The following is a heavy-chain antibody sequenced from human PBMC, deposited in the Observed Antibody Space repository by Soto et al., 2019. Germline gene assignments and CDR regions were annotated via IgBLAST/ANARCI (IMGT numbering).Heavy chain of an antibody. CDR2: ITASGYST. V-gene: IGHV3-23*01. J-gene: IGHJ4*02. Sequence: EAQLLESGGGLVQPGGSLRLSCAASGLAFSNYAMTWVRQAPGKGLEWVSIITASGYSTYSGGAVKGRFTTSRDNSRSTLYLQMNGLRADDTAVYYCAKGDLLWDPFDSWGQGTLVTVSS. D-gene: IGHD3-16*01. CDR3: AKGDLLWDPFDS. CDR1: GLAFSNYA.